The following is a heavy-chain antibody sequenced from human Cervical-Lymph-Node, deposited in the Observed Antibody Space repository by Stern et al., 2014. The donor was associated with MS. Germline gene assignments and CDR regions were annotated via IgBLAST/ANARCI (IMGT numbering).Heavy chain of an antibody. CDR3: TRVPRGYCSGGSCYQGFFDS. CDR1: GFIFRNSG. V-gene: IGHV3-33*01. J-gene: IGHJ4*02. CDR2: VWQDGSNK. D-gene: IGHD2-15*01. Sequence: VQLVESGGGVVQPGRSLRLSCAASGFIFRNSGMHWVRQAPGKGLEWVAVVWQDGSNKYYADSVKGRFTISRDNSNNMVDLQMNSLRVEDMGIYYCTRVPRGYCSGGSCYQGFFDSWGRGTLVTVSS.